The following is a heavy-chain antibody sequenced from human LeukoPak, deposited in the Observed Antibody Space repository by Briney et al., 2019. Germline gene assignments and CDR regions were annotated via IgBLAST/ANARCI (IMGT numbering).Heavy chain of an antibody. CDR2: IYYSGST. CDR1: GGSISSSSYY. CDR3: ASRRTYYYDSSGDGFDY. J-gene: IGHJ4*02. Sequence: PSETLSLTCTVPGGSISSSSYYWGWIRQPPGKGLEWIGSIYYSGSTYYNPSLKSRVTISVDTSKNQFSLRLSSVTAADTAVYYCASRRTYYYDSSGDGFDYWGQGTLVTVSS. D-gene: IGHD3-22*01. V-gene: IGHV4-39*07.